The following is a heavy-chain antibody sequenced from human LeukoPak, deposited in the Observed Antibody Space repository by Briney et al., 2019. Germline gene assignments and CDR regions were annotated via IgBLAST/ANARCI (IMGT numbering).Heavy chain of an antibody. CDR2: INPNSGGT. J-gene: IGHJ4*02. Sequence: ASVKVSCKASGYTFTAYYLHWVRQAPGQGLEWMGWINPNSGGTNYIQKFQGRVTMTRDTSINTAYVELRRLRSDDTAVYYCASGYNSGWAGDYWGQGTLVTVSS. V-gene: IGHV1-2*02. D-gene: IGHD6-19*01. CDR1: GYTFTAYY. CDR3: ASGYNSGWAGDY.